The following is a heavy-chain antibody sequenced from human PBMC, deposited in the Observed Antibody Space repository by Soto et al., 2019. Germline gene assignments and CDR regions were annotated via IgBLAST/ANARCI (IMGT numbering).Heavy chain of an antibody. D-gene: IGHD6-13*01. CDR3: ARDEGLAAAGSYYYCYYGMDV. CDR1: GGSISSSSYY. Sequence: PAETLSLTCTVSGGSISSSSYYWGWIRQPPGKGLEWIGSIYYSGSTYYNPSLKSRVTISVDTSKNQFSLTLSSVTAADTAVYYCARDEGLAAAGSYYYCYYGMDVWGQGTTVT. V-gene: IGHV4-39*02. J-gene: IGHJ6*02. CDR2: IYYSGST.